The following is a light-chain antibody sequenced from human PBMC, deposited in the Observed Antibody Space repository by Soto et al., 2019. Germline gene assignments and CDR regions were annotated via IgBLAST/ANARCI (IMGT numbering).Light chain of an antibody. V-gene: IGLV2-8*01. J-gene: IGLJ2*01. CDR2: EVN. CDR1: SNDVGDYDY. CDR3: SSYADSDNLV. Sequence: QSALTQPPSASGSPGQSVTISCTGTSNDVGDYDYVSWYQHHPGKAPKLMIYEVNKRPSGVPDRFSGSKSGNTASLTVSGLQAEDEADYYCSSYADSDNLVFGGGTKLTVL.